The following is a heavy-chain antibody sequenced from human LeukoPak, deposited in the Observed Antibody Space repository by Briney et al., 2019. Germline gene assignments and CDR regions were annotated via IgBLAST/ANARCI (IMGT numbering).Heavy chain of an antibody. CDR2: ISSSSRTI. J-gene: IGHJ6*03. CDR1: GFTFSSYS. V-gene: IGHV3-48*04. Sequence: GGSLRLSCAASGFTFSSYSINWVHQAPGKGLEWVSYISSSSRTIWYADSVKGRFTISRDNAKKSLYLQMNSLRAEDTAVYYCARDQRDYYYYYMDVWGKGTTVTVSS. CDR3: ARDQRDYYYYYMDV.